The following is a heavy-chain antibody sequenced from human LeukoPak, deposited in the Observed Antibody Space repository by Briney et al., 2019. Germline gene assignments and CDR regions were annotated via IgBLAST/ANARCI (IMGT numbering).Heavy chain of an antibody. J-gene: IGHJ6*02. V-gene: IGHV3-30-3*01. CDR3: ASAPGDYRYYYYYVMDV. D-gene: IGHD4-17*01. Sequence: GRSLRLSCAASGFTFSSYAMHWVRQAPGKGLEWVAVISYDGSNKYYADSVKGRFTISRDNSKNTLYLQMNSLRAEDTAVYYCASAPGDYRYYYYYVMDVWGQGTTVTVSS. CDR2: ISYDGSNK. CDR1: GFTFSSYA.